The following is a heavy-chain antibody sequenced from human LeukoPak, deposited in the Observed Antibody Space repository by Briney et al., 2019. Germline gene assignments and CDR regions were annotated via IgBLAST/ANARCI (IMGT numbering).Heavy chain of an antibody. J-gene: IGHJ3*02. Sequence: GGSLRLSCAASGFTFSGSAMHWVRQASGKELEWVGRIRSKANSYATAYAASVKGRFTTSRDDSKNTAYLQMNSLKTEDTAVYYCTRHSTTAMVEDAFDIWGQGTMVTVSS. CDR1: GFTFSGSA. CDR3: TRHSTTAMVEDAFDI. CDR2: IRSKANSYAT. V-gene: IGHV3-73*01. D-gene: IGHD5-18*01.